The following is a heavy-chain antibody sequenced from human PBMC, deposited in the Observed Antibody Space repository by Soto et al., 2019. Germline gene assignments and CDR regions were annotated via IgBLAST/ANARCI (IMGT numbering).Heavy chain of an antibody. Sequence: GGSLRLSCAASGFTFSSYGMHWVRQAPGKGLEWVAVITYGGSNKYYADSVKGRFTISRDNSKNTLYLQMNSLRAEDTAVYYCANAPYIVLMVYAIRFDPWGQGTLVTVSS. CDR1: GFTFSSYG. CDR2: ITYGGSNK. V-gene: IGHV3-30*18. D-gene: IGHD2-8*01. CDR3: ANAPYIVLMVYAIRFDP. J-gene: IGHJ5*02.